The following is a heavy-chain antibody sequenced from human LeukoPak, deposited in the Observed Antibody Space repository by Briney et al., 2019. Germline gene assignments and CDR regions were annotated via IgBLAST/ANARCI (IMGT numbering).Heavy chain of an antibody. Sequence: PGRSLRLSCTTSGFTFGDYAMSWFRQAPGKGLEWVSAISGTGASTYYADSVKGRFTISRDTSKNTLYLQMNSLRAEDTAVYYCAKAAGYYSNWFDFWGQGTLVTVTS. V-gene: IGHV3-23*01. J-gene: IGHJ5*01. CDR1: GFTFGDYA. CDR3: AKAAGYYSNWFDF. CDR2: ISGTGAST. D-gene: IGHD3-10*01.